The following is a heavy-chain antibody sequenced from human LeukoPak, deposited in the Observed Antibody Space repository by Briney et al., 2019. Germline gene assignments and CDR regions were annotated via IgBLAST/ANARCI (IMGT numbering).Heavy chain of an antibody. Sequence: GGSLRLSCAASGFTFSSYSMNWVRQAPGKGRDWVSSISSSSSYIYYADSVKGRFTISRDNAKNSLYLQMNSLRAEDTAVYYCASFVPTVTTQGEVLDYWGQGTLVTVSS. CDR1: GFTFSSYS. J-gene: IGHJ4*02. D-gene: IGHD4-17*01. CDR2: ISSSSSYI. CDR3: ASFVPTVTTQGEVLDY. V-gene: IGHV3-21*01.